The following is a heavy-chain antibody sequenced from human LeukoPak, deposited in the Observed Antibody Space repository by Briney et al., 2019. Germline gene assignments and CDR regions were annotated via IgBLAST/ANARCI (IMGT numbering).Heavy chain of an antibody. D-gene: IGHD1-26*01. Sequence: SETLSLTCTVSGGSISSGDYYWSWIRLPPGKGLEWIGYIYYSGSTYYNPSLKSRVTISVDTSKNQFSLKLSSVTAADTAVYYCARTKDYSGSYYFDYWGQGTLVTVSS. J-gene: IGHJ4*02. CDR2: IYYSGST. V-gene: IGHV4-30-4*08. CDR1: GGSISSGDYY. CDR3: ARTKDYSGSYYFDY.